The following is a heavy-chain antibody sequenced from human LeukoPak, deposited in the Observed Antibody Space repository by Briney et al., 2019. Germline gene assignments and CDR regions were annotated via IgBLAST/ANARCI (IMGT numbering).Heavy chain of an antibody. CDR3: ARPGGIYGSGNWFDP. CDR1: GGSISSSSYS. Sequence: SETLSLTCTVSGGSISSSSYSWGWIRQPPGKGLEWIGSIYYSGSTYCNPSLKSRVTISVDTSKNQFSLKLSSVTAADTAVYYCARPGGIYGSGNWFDPWGQGTLVTVSS. J-gene: IGHJ5*02. D-gene: IGHD3-10*01. V-gene: IGHV4-39*01. CDR2: IYYSGST.